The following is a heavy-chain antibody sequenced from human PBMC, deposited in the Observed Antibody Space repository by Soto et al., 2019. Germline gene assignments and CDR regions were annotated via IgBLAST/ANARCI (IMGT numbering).Heavy chain of an antibody. D-gene: IGHD2-8*02. J-gene: IGHJ3*01. CDR2: IGGTDGDSDGVP. CDR3: VKRGRNWWAFDF. CDR1: GFILNNYA. Sequence: VQLLESGGDLVQPGGSLRLSCVAFGFILNNYAMSWVRQAPGKGLEWVSTIGGTDGDSDGVPWYEDSVKGRFTISTDSPANTQFLHLENLRAEDSALYYCVKRGRNWWAFDFWGQGTTVVVSS. V-gene: IGHV3-23*01.